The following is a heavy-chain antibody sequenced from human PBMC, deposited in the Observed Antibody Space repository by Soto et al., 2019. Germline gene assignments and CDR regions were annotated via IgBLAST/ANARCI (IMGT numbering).Heavy chain of an antibody. CDR2: IGGSGITT. CDR3: ARVQMLYGISKIAGWFDS. D-gene: IGHD2-2*02. CDR1: GLTFSNYG. Sequence: GGSLRVSCTASGLTFSNYGMTWVRQAPGKGLEWVSTIGGSGITTYYADSVKGRFTISRDNSGNTLNLQMNSLRADDTAVYHCARVQMLYGISKIAGWFDSWRQRTLVSVPS. V-gene: IGHV3-23*01. J-gene: IGHJ5*01.